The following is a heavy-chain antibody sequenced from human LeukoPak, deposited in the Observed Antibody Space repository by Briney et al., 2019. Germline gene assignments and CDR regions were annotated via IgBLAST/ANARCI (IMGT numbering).Heavy chain of an antibody. Sequence: GGSLRLSCAASGFTFSSYGMHWVRQAPGKGLEWVAVIWYDGSNQYYADSVKGRFTISRDNSKNTLYLQMNSLRAEDTAVYYCVGVAPYGDYEDYWGQGTLVTVSS. J-gene: IGHJ4*02. D-gene: IGHD4-17*01. V-gene: IGHV3-33*01. CDR1: GFTFSSYG. CDR2: IWYDGSNQ. CDR3: VGVAPYGDYEDY.